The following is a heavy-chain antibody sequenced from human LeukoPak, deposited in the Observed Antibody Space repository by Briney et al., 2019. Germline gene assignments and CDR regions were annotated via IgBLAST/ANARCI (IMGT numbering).Heavy chain of an antibody. CDR1: GGSFSGYC. D-gene: IGHD6-6*01. CDR2: INHSGST. CDR3: ARGILVPGRIAARGAFDI. J-gene: IGHJ3*02. V-gene: IGHV4-34*01. Sequence: SETLSLTCAVYGGSFSGYCWSWIRQPPGKGLEWIGEINHSGSTNYNPSLKSRVTISVDTSKNQFSLKLSSVTAADTAVYYCARGILVPGRIAARGAFDIWGQGTMVTVSS.